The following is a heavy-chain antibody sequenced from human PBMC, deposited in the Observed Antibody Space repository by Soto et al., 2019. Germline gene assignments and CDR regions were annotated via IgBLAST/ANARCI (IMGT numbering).Heavy chain of an antibody. CDR2: IIPVIAII. Sequence: QVQLVQSGAEVKKPGSSVKVSCKASGAIFSSHTLSWVRQAPGQGLEWMGRIIPVIAIINYAQKFQDRATITADKSTNTAYMELSNLRREDTAVYFCASLMGNSTAWVDYWGQGTLVTVSS. J-gene: IGHJ4*02. CDR3: ASLMGNSTAWVDY. D-gene: IGHD6-19*01. CDR1: GAIFSSHT. V-gene: IGHV1-69*02.